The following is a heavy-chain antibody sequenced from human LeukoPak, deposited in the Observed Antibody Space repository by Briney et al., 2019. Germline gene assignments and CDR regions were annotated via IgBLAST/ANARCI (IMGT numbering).Heavy chain of an antibody. CDR3: ACSTYYDFWSGYYFYP. J-gene: IGHJ5*02. V-gene: IGHV1-69*02. Sequence: SVRVSCKASGGTFSSYTISWVRQAPGQGLEWMGRIIPILGIANYAQKFQGRVTITADKSTSTAYMELSSLRSEDTAVYYCACSTYYDFWSGYYFYPWGQGTLVTVSS. CDR2: IIPILGIA. CDR1: GGTFSSYT. D-gene: IGHD3-3*01.